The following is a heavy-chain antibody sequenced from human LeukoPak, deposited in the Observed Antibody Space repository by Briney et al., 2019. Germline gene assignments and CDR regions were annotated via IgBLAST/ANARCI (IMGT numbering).Heavy chain of an antibody. D-gene: IGHD1-26*01. CDR3: ARDEAVGAPFDY. CDR2: ITSDGSST. V-gene: IGHV3-74*01. J-gene: IGHJ4*02. CDR1: GFTFYNYW. Sequence: PGGSLRLSCAASGFTFYNYWMHWVRQAPGTGLVWVSRITSDGSSTSYADSVKGRFTISRDNAKNTLYLQMNSLRAEDTAVYYCARDEAVGAPFDYWGQGTLVTVSS.